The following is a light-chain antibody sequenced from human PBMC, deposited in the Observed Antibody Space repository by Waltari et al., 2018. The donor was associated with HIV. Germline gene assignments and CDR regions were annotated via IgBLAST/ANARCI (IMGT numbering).Light chain of an antibody. J-gene: IGKJ3*01. CDR2: LGS. V-gene: IGKV2-28*01. Sequence: DIVMTQSPLSLPVTPGEPASISCRSRQSPLHSNGYNYLDWYLQKPGQSPQLLIYLGSNRASGVPDRFSGSGSGTDFTLKISRVEAEDVGVYYCMQALQTPFTFGPGTKVDIK. CDR1: QSPLHSNGYNY. CDR3: MQALQTPFT.